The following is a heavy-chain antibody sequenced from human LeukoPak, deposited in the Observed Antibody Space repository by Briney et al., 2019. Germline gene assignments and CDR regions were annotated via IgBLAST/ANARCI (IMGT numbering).Heavy chain of an antibody. CDR2: IYPGDSDT. J-gene: IGHJ4*02. CDR1: GYSFTSYW. D-gene: IGHD3-22*01. V-gene: IGHV5-51*01. Sequence: HGESLKISCKGSGYSFTSYWIGWVRQMPGKGLEWMGIIYPGDSDTKYSPSFQGQVTISADKSISTAYLQWSSLKASDTAMYYCARGLGSSGYYSPFDYWGQGTLVTVSS. CDR3: ARGLGSSGYYSPFDY.